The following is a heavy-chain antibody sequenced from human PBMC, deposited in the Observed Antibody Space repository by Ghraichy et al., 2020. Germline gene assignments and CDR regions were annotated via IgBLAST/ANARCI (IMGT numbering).Heavy chain of an antibody. Sequence: GGSLRLSCAASEFTFDGYPMTWVRQAPGKGLEWVSLLCADGRSTYYSDSVNGWFTTSRDRSKRTLFQQMTSLRVEDTAIYCCAKTGGRLGEGAFDVWGQGTLVTVSS. J-gene: IGHJ3*01. CDR1: EFTFDGYP. D-gene: IGHD3-10*01. CDR3: AKTGGRLGEGAFDV. CDR2: LCADGRST. V-gene: IGHV3-23*01.